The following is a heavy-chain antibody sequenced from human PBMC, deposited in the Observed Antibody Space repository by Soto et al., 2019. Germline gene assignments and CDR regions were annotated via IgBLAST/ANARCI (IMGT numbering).Heavy chain of an antibody. CDR1: GFTFDDYA. CDR3: AKDIAAGGKNYGMDV. V-gene: IGHV3-9*01. CDR2: ISWNSGSI. D-gene: IGHD6-13*01. J-gene: IGHJ6*01. Sequence: GGSLRLSCAASGFTFDDYAMHWVRQAPGKGLEWVSGISWNSGSIGYADSVKGRFTISRDNAKNSLYLQMNSLRAEDTALYYCAKDIAAGGKNYGMDVWGQGSTVTVSS.